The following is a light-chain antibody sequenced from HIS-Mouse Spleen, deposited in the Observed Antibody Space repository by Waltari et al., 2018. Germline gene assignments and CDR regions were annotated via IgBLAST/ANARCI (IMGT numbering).Light chain of an antibody. CDR1: NIGSKS. J-gene: IGLJ3*02. V-gene: IGLV3-21*02. Sequence: SYVLTQPPSVSVAPGQTARITCGGNNIGSKSVHWYQQKPGQAPVLVVYVDGDRPSGIPERFSGSNSGNTATLTISRVEAGDEADYYCQVWDSSSDHRVFGGGTKLTVL. CDR2: VDG. CDR3: QVWDSSSDHRV.